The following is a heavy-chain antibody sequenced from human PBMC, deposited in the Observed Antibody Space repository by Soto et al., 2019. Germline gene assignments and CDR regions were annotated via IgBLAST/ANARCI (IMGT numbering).Heavy chain of an antibody. J-gene: IGHJ5*02. CDR2: ISPGSRYP. CDR3: VRGGGGGLFDP. V-gene: IGHV3-11*06. D-gene: IGHD2-15*01. Sequence: QVQLVESGGGLVTPGGSLRLSCASSGFTFSDYYMSWIRQAPGKGLEWLSYISPGSRYPAYADSVKGRFTISSDNARRSLSLQMNSLTVDDTAIYYCVRGGGGGLFDPWGQGSMVTVSS. CDR1: GFTFSDYY.